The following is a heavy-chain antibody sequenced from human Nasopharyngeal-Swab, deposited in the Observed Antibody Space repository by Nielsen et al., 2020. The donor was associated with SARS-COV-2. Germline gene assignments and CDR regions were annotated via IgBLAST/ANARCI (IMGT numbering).Heavy chain of an antibody. CDR1: GGSITSSRHR. Sequence: SETLSLTCTVSGGSITSSRHRWGWIRQPPGKGLQWIGQILVNRYTEYHPSVRGRITVYADTSENYFSLRLSSVTAADTAVYYCARHPWQLWFPGWFDPWGQGTLVTVSS. D-gene: IGHD5-18*01. V-gene: IGHV4-39*01. CDR2: ILVNRYT. CDR3: ARHPWQLWFPGWFDP. J-gene: IGHJ5*02.